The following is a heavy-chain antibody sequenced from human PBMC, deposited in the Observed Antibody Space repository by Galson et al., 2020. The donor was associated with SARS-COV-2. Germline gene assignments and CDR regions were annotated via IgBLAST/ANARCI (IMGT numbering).Heavy chain of an antibody. CDR2: INGDGYRT. J-gene: IGHJ5*02. V-gene: IGHV3-23*01. CDR1: GFTFRSYV. Sequence: GGSLRLSCAASGFTFRSYVMSWVRQAPGKGLEWVSAINGDGYRTDYADSVKGRFTISRDNSKNTLYLQMNSLRAEDTAVYYCAKDWEMGSWFDPWGQGTLVTVSS. CDR3: AKDWEMGSWFDP. D-gene: IGHD3-10*01.